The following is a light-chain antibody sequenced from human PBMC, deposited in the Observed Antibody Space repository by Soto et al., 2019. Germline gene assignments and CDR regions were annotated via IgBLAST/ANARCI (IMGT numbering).Light chain of an antibody. J-gene: IGKJ1*01. V-gene: IGKV1-27*01. CDR2: AAS. Sequence: DIQMTQSPSSLSASVGDRVTITCRASQGISTDLVWYQQKPGTVPQLLIFAASTLQSGVPSRFSGSGSGTDFTLTNSSAQPEDFPTSYCLSYTGAPWSCGQGTKVEI. CDR3: LSYTGAPWS. CDR1: QGISTD.